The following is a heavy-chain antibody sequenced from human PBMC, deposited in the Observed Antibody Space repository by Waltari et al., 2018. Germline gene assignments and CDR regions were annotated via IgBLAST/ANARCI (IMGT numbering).Heavy chain of an antibody. D-gene: IGHD6-13*01. CDR3: ARYTSSWSKYIQY. CDR2: INQMGDV. CDR1: GGTVSGYY. V-gene: IGHV4-34*01. J-gene: IGHJ1*01. Sequence: QVQLQQWGAGLLKPSETLSLTCGLYGGTVSGYYWSWIRQPPGKGLEWLGEINQMGDVESIPSLRGRASMSVDTSKNQVSLELTSVTAADTAKYFCARYTSSWSKYIQYWGQGSLVIVSS.